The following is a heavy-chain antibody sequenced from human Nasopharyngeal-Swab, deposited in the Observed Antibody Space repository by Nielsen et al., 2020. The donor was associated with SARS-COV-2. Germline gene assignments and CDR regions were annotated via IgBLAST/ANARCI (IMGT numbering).Heavy chain of an antibody. Sequence: SATLSLTCTVSGGSISNSNYYWDWIRQPPGKGLEWIGNIYYSGGTYLNPSLKSRVTISVDTSKNQFSLKLNSATAADTAVYYCARQTVAGYFDSWGQGTLVTVSS. V-gene: IGHV4-39*01. J-gene: IGHJ4*02. D-gene: IGHD6-19*01. CDR1: GGSISNSNYY. CDR2: IYYSGGT. CDR3: ARQTVAGYFDS.